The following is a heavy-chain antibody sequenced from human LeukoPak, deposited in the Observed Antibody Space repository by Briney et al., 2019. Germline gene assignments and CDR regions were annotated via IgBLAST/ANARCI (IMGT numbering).Heavy chain of an antibody. J-gene: IGHJ4*02. CDR3: AKEYYVLVVYALGGSFDY. V-gene: IGHV3-23*01. D-gene: IGHD2-8*02. CDR1: GFTFSSYA. Sequence: GGSLRLSCAASGFTFSSYAMSWVRQAPGKGLEWVSTISGNGRSTYYGDSVKGRFTISRDNSKNTLSLQMNSLRAEDTAVYYCAKEYYVLVVYALGGSFDYWGRGTLVTVSS. CDR2: ISGNGRST.